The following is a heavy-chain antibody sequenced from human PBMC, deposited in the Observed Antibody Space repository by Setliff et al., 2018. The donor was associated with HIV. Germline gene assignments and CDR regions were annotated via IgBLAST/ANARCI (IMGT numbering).Heavy chain of an antibody. V-gene: IGHV4-59*11. Sequence: PSETLSLTCTVSGDSISSQDWTWIRQPPGRGLEWIGHIYYNGTTNYNPSIKSRVTISVDTSKNQLSLKLSSVTGADTAIFYCATAPGISYFDYWGQGALVTVSS. D-gene: IGHD6-13*01. CDR1: GDSISSQD. J-gene: IGHJ4*02. CDR2: IYYNGTT. CDR3: ATAPGISYFDY.